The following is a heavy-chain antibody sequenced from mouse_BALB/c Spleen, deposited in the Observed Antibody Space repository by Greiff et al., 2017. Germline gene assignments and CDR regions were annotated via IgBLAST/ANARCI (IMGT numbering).Heavy chain of an antibody. Sequence: VQLKESGPSLVKPSQTLSLTCSVTGDSITSCYWNWIRKFPGNKLEYMGYISYSGSTYYNPSLKSRISITRDTSKNQYYLQLNSVTTEDTATYYCARGNYRYSYAMDYWGQGTSVTVSS. CDR1: GDSITSCY. D-gene: IGHD2-14*01. J-gene: IGHJ4*01. CDR3: ARGNYRYSYAMDY. V-gene: IGHV3-8*02. CDR2: ISYSGST.